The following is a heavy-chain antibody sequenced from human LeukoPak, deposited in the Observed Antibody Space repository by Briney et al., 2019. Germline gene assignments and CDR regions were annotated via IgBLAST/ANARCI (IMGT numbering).Heavy chain of an antibody. Sequence: AETLSLTCAVYGGSFSGYCWSWVRQPPGRGLEWMGEMNHSGSTNYNHSLKSRGNISLDTSKNKSSLKLSSVTGADTAVYSCARARGGRITMIWAVDFDYWGEGTLVTVSS. J-gene: IGHJ4*02. V-gene: IGHV4-34*01. CDR1: GGSFSGYC. CDR3: ARARGGRITMIWAVDFDY. CDR2: MNHSGST. D-gene: IGHD3-10*01.